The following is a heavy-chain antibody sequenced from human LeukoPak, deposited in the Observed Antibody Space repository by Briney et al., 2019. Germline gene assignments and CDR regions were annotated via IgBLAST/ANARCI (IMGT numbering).Heavy chain of an antibody. J-gene: IGHJ3*02. D-gene: IGHD5-18*01. CDR1: GYTFTDYY. V-gene: IGHV1-2*02. CDR3: ARRAREYSHDAFDI. Sequence: ASVKVSCKASGYTFTDYYMHWVRQAPGQGLEWMGWINPNSRGTDSAQKFQGRLSMTRDTSISTAYMELSRLRSDDTAVYYCARRAREYSHDAFDIWGQGTMVTVSS. CDR2: INPNSRGT.